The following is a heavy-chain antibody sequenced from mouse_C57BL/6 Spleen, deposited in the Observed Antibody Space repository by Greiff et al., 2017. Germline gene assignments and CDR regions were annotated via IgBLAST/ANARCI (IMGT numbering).Heavy chain of an antibody. D-gene: IGHD1-1*01. CDR2: IDPSDSET. CDR1: GYTFTSYW. J-gene: IGHJ2*01. Sequence: VQLQQPGAELVRPGSSVKLSCKASGYTFTSYWMHWVKQRPIQGLEWIGNIDPSDSETHYNQKFKDKATLTVDKSSSTAYMQLSSLTSEDSAVYYCARWYYGSSFDYWGQGTTLTVSS. V-gene: IGHV1-52*01. CDR3: ARWYYGSSFDY.